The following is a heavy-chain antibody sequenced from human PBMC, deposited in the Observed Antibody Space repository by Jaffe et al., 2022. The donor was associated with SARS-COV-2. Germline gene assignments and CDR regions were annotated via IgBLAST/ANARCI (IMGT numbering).Heavy chain of an antibody. V-gene: IGHV4-61*02. CDR1: GGSISSGGFY. Sequence: QVQLQESGPGLVKPSQTLSLTCTVSGGSISSGGFYWSWIRQPAGKGLEWIGRIYTSVTTNYNPSLKSRVTISTDTSKNQFSLRLSSVTAADTAVYYCAREIRYGASRMDVWGQGTTVTVSS. D-gene: IGHD4-17*01. J-gene: IGHJ6*02. CDR3: AREIRYGASRMDV. CDR2: IYTSVTT.